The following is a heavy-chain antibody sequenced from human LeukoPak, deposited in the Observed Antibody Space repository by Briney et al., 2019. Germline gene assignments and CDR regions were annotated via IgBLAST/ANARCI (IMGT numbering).Heavy chain of an antibody. CDR1: GGSIGSYY. Sequence: SETLSLTCTVSGGSIGSYYWSWIRQPPGKGLEWIGYIYYSGSTNYNPSPKSRVTISVDTSKNQFSLKLSSVTAADTAVYYCARGRLDYDILTGYFDYWGQGTLVTVSS. CDR2: IYYSGST. V-gene: IGHV4-59*01. CDR3: ARGRLDYDILTGYFDY. J-gene: IGHJ4*02. D-gene: IGHD3-9*01.